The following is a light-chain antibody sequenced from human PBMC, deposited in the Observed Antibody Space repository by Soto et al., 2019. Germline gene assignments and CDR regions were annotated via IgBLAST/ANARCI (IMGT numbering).Light chain of an antibody. CDR1: QSISSN. V-gene: IGKV3-15*01. CDR3: QQYDYWPRT. J-gene: IGKJ1*01. Sequence: EVVMTQSPATLSVSPGESATLSCRASQSISSNKLAWYQQKPGQAPRLLLFGVSNRATGIPARFSGSGSGTDFSLTISSLQSEDFEVYYCQQYDYWPRTFGQGTKVDIK. CDR2: GVS.